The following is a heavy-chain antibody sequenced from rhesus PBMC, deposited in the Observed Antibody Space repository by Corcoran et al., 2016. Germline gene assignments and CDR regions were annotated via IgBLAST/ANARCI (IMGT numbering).Heavy chain of an antibody. V-gene: IGHV4-93*02. CDR1: GGSISSSNW. CDR3: ASAPPYNFWTGFPDY. D-gene: IGHD3-3*01. Sequence: QVQLQESGPAVVKPSETLSLTCAVSGGSISSSNWWSWIRQSPGKGLEWIGDIYCSGGSTEYNPSLKRRDTISIDTSKNQFSLKLSSVTAADTAVYYCASAPPYNFWTGFPDYWGQGVLVTVSS. CDR2: IYCSGGST. J-gene: IGHJ4*01.